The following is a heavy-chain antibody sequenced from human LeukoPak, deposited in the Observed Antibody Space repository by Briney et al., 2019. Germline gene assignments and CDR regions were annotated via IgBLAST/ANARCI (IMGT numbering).Heavy chain of an antibody. CDR2: IYYSGST. V-gene: IGHV4-39*01. CDR3: ARHSGITAAGFDY. J-gene: IGHJ4*02. CDR1: GGSISSNIHF. Sequence: SETLSLTCTVSGGSISSNIHFWDWIRQPPGKGLEWVASIYYSGSTYYNPSLKSRVTISVDTSKNQFSLKLTSVTAADAAVYYCARHSGITAAGFDYWGQGTLVTVSS. D-gene: IGHD6-25*01.